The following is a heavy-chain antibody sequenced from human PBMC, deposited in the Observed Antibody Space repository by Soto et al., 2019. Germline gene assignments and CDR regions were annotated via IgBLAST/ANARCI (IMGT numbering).Heavy chain of an antibody. CDR3: ARHRYSSGPTDNDMDV. D-gene: IGHD6-19*01. J-gene: IGHJ6*02. V-gene: IGHV5-51*01. Sequence: PGESLKISCKGSGYDFATYWIGWVRQMPGKGLEWMGIIYPGDSDTKYSPSFQGQVTISVDKSISTAYLQWSSLKASDTAMYYCARHRYSSGPTDNDMDVWGQGTTVTVSS. CDR1: GYDFATYW. CDR2: IYPGDSDT.